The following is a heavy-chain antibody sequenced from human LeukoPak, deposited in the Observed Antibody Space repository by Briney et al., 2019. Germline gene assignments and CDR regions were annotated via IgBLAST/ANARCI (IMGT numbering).Heavy chain of an antibody. CDR2: ISSSGSTI. CDR1: GFTFSDCY. CDR3: ARDQILTGYYHYYYGMDV. J-gene: IGHJ6*02. D-gene: IGHD3-9*01. Sequence: GGSLRLSCAASGFTFSDCYMSWIRQAPGKGLEWVSYISSSGSTIYYADSVKGRFTISRDNAKNSLYLQMNSLRAEDTAVYYCARDQILTGYYHYYYGMDVWGQGTTVTVSS. V-gene: IGHV3-11*01.